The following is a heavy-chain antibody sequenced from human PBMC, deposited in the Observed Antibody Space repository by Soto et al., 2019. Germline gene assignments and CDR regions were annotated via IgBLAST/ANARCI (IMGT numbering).Heavy chain of an antibody. J-gene: IGHJ6*02. CDR3: ARDYSSGWYVYYYYGMDV. CDR1: GFTFSSYG. Sequence: PGGSLRLSCAASGFTFSSYGMHWVRQAPGKGLEWVAVIWYDGNNKYYADSVKGRFTISRDNSKNTLYLQMNSLRAEDTAVYYSARDYSSGWYVYYYYGMDVWGQGTTVTVSS. D-gene: IGHD6-19*01. CDR2: IWYDGNNK. V-gene: IGHV3-33*01.